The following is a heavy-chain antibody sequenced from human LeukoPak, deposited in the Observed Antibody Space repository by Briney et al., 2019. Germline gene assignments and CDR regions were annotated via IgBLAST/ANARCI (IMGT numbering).Heavy chain of an antibody. CDR3: AELGITMIGGV. CDR1: GLTFSDYG. J-gene: IGHJ6*04. D-gene: IGHD3-10*02. V-gene: IGHV3-30*02. CDR2: IRYDGSTK. Sequence: GGSLRLSCAASGLTFSDYGMHWVRQAPGKGLEWVAFIRYDGSTKYYTDSVKGRFTISRDNSKNTLYLQMNSLRAEDTAVYYCAELGITMIGGVWGKGTTVTISS.